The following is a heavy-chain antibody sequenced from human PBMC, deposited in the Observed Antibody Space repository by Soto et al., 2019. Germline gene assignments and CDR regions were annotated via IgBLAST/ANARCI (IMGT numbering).Heavy chain of an antibody. CDR1: GFTFSSFA. CDR3: AKDHSSGSYFTGY. D-gene: IGHD3-10*01. CDR2: ITGSGGGT. V-gene: IGHV3-23*01. Sequence: EVQLLESGGGLVQPGGSLRLSCAASGFTFSSFAMTWVRQAPGKELEWVSAITGSGGGTYYADSVKGRFTISRDNSKNTLYLQMNTLRAEDTAVYYCAKDHSSGSYFTGYWGQGTLVTVSS. J-gene: IGHJ4*02.